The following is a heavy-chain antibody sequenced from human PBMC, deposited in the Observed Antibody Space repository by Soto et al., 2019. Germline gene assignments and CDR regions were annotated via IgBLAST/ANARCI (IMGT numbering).Heavy chain of an antibody. CDR2: IIPIFGTA. Sequence: QVQLVQSGAEVTKPGSSVKVSCKASGGTFSSYAISWVRQAPGQGLEWMGGIIPIFGTANYAQKFQGRVTITADESTSTAYMELSSLRSEDTAVYYCARVQYYYDSSGYYSVYFDYWGQGTLVTVSS. CDR3: ARVQYYYDSSGYYSVYFDY. J-gene: IGHJ4*02. V-gene: IGHV1-69*01. CDR1: GGTFSSYA. D-gene: IGHD3-22*01.